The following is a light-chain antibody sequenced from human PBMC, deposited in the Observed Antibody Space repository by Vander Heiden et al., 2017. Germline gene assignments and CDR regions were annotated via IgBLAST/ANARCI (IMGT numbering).Light chain of an antibody. V-gene: IGKV1-6*01. Sequence: AVQMTQSPSSLSASLGDRVTIICRASQDIRKDLCWFQQKLGKAPKLLISSTSNLQSGVPSRFSGSGSGTYFTLTINNFQPDDFATYYCLQDYFYPRTFGGGTRVDIK. CDR1: QDIRKD. CDR3: LQDYFYPRT. CDR2: STS. J-gene: IGKJ4*01.